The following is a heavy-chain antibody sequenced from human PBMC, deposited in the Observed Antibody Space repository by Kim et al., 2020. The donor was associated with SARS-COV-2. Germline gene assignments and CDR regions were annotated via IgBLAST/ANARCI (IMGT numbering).Heavy chain of an antibody. CDR3: ARDSCIGGSCYEDAFDI. CDR1: GFTFSSYS. D-gene: IGHD2-15*01. Sequence: GGSLRLSCAASGFTFSSYSMNWVRQAPGKGLEWVSSISSSSSYIYYADSVKGRFTISRDNAKNSLYLQMNSLRAEDTAVYYCARDSCIGGSCYEDAFDIWGEGAMVTVSS. CDR2: ISSSSSYI. J-gene: IGHJ3*02. V-gene: IGHV3-21*01.